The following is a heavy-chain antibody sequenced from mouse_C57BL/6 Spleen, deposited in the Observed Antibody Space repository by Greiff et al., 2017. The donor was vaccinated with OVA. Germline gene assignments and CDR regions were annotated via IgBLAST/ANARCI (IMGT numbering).Heavy chain of an antibody. J-gene: IGHJ4*01. CDR3: ARDRQLRAMDY. D-gene: IGHD6-1*01. CDR1: GFTFSSYA. CDR2: ISDGGSYT. V-gene: IGHV5-4*01. Sequence: EVKVVESGGGLVKPGGSLKLSCAASGFTFSSYAMSWVRQTPEKRLEWVATISDGGSYTYYPDNVKGRFTISRDNAKNNLYLQMSHLKSEDTAMYYCARDRQLRAMDYWGQGTSVTVSS.